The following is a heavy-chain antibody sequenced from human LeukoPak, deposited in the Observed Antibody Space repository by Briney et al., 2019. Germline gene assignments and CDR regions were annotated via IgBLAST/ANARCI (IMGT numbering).Heavy chain of an antibody. CDR2: ITSSGAAT. V-gene: IGHV3-21*01. D-gene: IGHD6-6*01. CDR1: GFTFSSYA. J-gene: IGHJ4*02. Sequence: GGSLRLSCAASGFTFSSYAMSWVRQAPGKGLEWVSSITSSGAATYYADSVKGRFTISRDNAKNSLYLQMNSLRAEDTAVYYCARGAARRTVNFDYWGQGTLVTVSS. CDR3: ARGAARRTVNFDY.